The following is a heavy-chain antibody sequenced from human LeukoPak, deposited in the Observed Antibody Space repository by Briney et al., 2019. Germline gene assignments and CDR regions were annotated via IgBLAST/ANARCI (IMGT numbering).Heavy chain of an antibody. Sequence: ASVKVSCKASGYTFTSYDISWVRQAPGQGLEWMGWMNPNSGNKGYEQKFQGRVTMTRNNSISTAYMELSSLRSEDTAVYYCARGLRSYDSSGYYYGWYFDLWGRGTLVTVSS. J-gene: IGHJ2*01. V-gene: IGHV1-8*01. CDR2: MNPNSGNK. CDR3: ARGLRSYDSSGYYYGWYFDL. D-gene: IGHD3-22*01. CDR1: GYTFTSYD.